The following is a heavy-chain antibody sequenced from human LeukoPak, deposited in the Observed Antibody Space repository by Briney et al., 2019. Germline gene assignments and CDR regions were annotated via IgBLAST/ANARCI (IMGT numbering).Heavy chain of an antibody. V-gene: IGHV1-18*01. J-gene: IGHJ4*02. D-gene: IGHD3-10*01. Sequence: GASVKVSCKASGYSFSNYGISWVRQAPGQRLEWMGWISAYNDLTKYAEKLQGRVTMTTDTSTSTAYLELRSLRSDDTAMYYCARDPFGFGIDYWGQGTLVTVSS. CDR2: ISAYNDLT. CDR1: GYSFSNYG. CDR3: ARDPFGFGIDY.